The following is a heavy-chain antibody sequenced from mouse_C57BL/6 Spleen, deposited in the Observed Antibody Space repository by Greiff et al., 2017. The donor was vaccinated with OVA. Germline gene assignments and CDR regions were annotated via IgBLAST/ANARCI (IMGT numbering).Heavy chain of an antibody. CDR2: IDPENGDT. V-gene: IGHV14-4*01. Sequence: VQLKQSGAELVRPGASVKLSCTASGFNIKDDYMHWVKQRPEPGLEWIGWIDPENGDTEYASQFQGKATITADTSSNTAYLQLSSLTSEDTAVYYCTWDYGSSPAWFAYWGQGTLVTVSA. D-gene: IGHD1-1*01. CDR1: GFNIKDDY. CDR3: TWDYGSSPAWFAY. J-gene: IGHJ3*01.